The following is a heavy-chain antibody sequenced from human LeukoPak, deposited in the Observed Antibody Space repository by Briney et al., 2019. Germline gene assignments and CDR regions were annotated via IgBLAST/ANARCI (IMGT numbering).Heavy chain of an antibody. CDR1: GYIFTGYY. CDR3: ARGLVGATTSGWFDP. CDR2: INPNSDVT. D-gene: IGHD1-26*01. J-gene: IGHJ5*02. Sequence: ASVKVSCKASGYIFTGYYIQWVRQAPGQGLEWMGRINPNSDVTNYTQEFQGRVTMTSDTSISTAYMELSRLRSDDTAVYYCARGLVGATTSGWFDPWGQGTLVTVSS. V-gene: IGHV1-2*06.